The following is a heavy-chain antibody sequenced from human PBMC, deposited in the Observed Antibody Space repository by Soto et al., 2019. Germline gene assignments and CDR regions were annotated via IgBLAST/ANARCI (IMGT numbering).Heavy chain of an antibody. CDR3: ARHFCPVPTSYDL. V-gene: IGHV3-53*01. Sequence: PGGTLRLSFAASGFTVSNNYMSWVRQAPGKGLEWVSIIYSSGSTYYADSVKGRFTISRDNSKNTLYLQMNSLRAEDTAVYYCARHFCPVPTSYDLWGPGVLV. CDR2: IYSSGST. J-gene: IGHJ4*02. CDR1: GFTVSNNY. D-gene: IGHD3-3*02.